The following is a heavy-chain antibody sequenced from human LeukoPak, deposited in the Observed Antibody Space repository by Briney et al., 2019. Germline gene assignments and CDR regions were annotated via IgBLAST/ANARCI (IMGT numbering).Heavy chain of an antibody. D-gene: IGHD5-18*01. CDR3: AGDSSGYSYGTPYFDY. Sequence: GASVKVSCKASGYTFTSYYMHWVRQAPGQGLEWMGIINPSGGSTSYAQKFQGRVTMTRDTSTSTVYMELSSLRSEDTAVYYCAGDSSGYSYGTPYFDYWGQGTLVTVSS. V-gene: IGHV1-46*01. CDR1: GYTFTSYY. CDR2: INPSGGST. J-gene: IGHJ4*02.